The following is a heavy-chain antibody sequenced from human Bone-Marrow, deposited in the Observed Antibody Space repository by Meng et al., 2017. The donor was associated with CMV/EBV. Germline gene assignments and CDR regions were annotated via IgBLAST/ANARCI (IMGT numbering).Heavy chain of an antibody. Sequence: SETLSLTCAISGDSVSSNSAAWNWIRQSPSRGLEWLGRTYYRSKWYNDYAVSVKSRITINPDTSKNQFSLQLNSVTPEDTAVYYCARDGRAIAAAGTGNWFDPWAQGTLVTVSS. CDR1: GDSVSSNSAA. CDR3: ARDGRAIAAAGTGNWFDP. CDR2: TYYRSKWYN. V-gene: IGHV6-1*01. J-gene: IGHJ5*02. D-gene: IGHD6-13*01.